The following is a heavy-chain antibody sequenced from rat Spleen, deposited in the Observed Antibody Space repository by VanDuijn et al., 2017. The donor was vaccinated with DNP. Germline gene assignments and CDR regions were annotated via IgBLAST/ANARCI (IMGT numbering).Heavy chain of an antibody. J-gene: IGHJ2*01. CDR3: ARHVLPLRVWDY. CDR1: GFTFSDYA. CDR2: ISYDGRSN. V-gene: IGHV5-22*01. Sequence: EVQLVESGGGLVQPGRSLKLSCAASGFTFSDYAMAWVRQAPKKSLEWVAYISYDGRSNYRGDSVKGRFTISRDNAKSTLYLQMNSLRSEDMATYYCARHVLPLRVWDYWGQGVMVTVSS. D-gene: IGHD1-4*01.